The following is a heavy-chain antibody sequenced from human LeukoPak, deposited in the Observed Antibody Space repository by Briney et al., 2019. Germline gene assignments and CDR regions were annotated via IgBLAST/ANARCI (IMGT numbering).Heavy chain of an antibody. CDR3: ASGRFGELLGMHNWFDP. CDR1: GGSISSGGYY. CDR2: IYHSGST. V-gene: IGHV4-30-2*01. Sequence: PSETLSLTCTVSGGSISSGGYYWSWIRQPPGKGLEWIGYIYHSGSTYYNPSLKSRVTLSVDRSKNQFSLKLRSVTAADTAVYYCASGRFGELLGMHNWFDPWGQGTLVTVSS. D-gene: IGHD3-10*01. J-gene: IGHJ5*02.